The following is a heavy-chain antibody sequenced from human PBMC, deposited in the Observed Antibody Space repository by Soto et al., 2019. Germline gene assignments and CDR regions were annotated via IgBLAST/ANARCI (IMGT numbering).Heavy chain of an antibody. Sequence: PSETLSLTCTVSGGSISSYYWSWIRQPPGKELEWIGYIFYIWSTNYNPSLKSRVTISVNISKNQFSLNLSSVTAPDTAVYYCARHPCSSTSCPFDYWGQGTLVTVSS. J-gene: IGHJ4*02. V-gene: IGHV4-59*08. CDR3: ARHPCSSTSCPFDY. CDR2: IFYIWST. CDR1: GGSISSYY. D-gene: IGHD2-2*01.